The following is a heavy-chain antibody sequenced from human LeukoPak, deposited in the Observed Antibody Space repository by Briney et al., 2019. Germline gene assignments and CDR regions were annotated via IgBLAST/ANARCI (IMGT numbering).Heavy chain of an antibody. V-gene: IGHV3-30*18. J-gene: IGHJ3*02. CDR3: AKLLPVAGTGYDAFDI. CDR1: GFTFSSYG. Sequence: GGSLRLSCAASGFTFSSYGMHWVRQAPGKGLEWVAVISYDGSNKYYADSVKGRFTISRDNSKNTLYLQMNSLRAEDTAVYYCAKLLPVAGTGYDAFDIWGQGTMVTVSS. D-gene: IGHD6-19*01. CDR2: ISYDGSNK.